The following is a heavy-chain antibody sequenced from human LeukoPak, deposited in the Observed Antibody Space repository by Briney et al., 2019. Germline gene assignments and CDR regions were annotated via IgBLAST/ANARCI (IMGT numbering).Heavy chain of an antibody. Sequence: GGSLRLSCAASGFTFSSYSMNWVRQAPGKGLEWVSYISSSSSTIYYADSVKGRFTISRDNAKNSLYLQMNSLRAEDTAVYYCARDVSEYPYPEVTLDYWGQGALVTVSS. J-gene: IGHJ4*02. CDR3: ARDVSEYPYPEVTLDY. V-gene: IGHV3-48*04. D-gene: IGHD2-15*01. CDR1: GFTFSSYS. CDR2: ISSSSSTI.